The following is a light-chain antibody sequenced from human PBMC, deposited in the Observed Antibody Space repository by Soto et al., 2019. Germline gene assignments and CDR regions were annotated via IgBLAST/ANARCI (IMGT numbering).Light chain of an antibody. CDR2: DAS. Sequence: EIVLTQSPATLSLSPGERATLSCRASQSVSRYLAWYQQKPGQAPRLLIYDASNRATGIPARFSGSGSGTDFTLTISSLEPEDLAVYYCQQRSNWPRTVGQGTKVEI. V-gene: IGKV3-11*01. CDR3: QQRSNWPRT. CDR1: QSVSRY. J-gene: IGKJ1*01.